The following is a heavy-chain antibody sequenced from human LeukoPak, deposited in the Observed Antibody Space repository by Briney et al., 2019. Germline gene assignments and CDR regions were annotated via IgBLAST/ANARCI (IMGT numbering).Heavy chain of an antibody. Sequence: GGSLRLSCAASGFTFSSYEMNWVRQAPGKGLEWVSYISSSGSTIYYADSVKGRFTISRDNAKNSLYLQMNSLRAEDTAVYYCARDLQLERQRGDWFDPWGQGTLVTVSS. J-gene: IGHJ5*02. CDR3: ARDLQLERQRGDWFDP. V-gene: IGHV3-48*03. CDR1: GFTFSSYE. D-gene: IGHD1-1*01. CDR2: ISSSGSTI.